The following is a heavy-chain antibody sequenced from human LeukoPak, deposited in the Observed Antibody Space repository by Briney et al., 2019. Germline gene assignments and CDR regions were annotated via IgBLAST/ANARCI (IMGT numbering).Heavy chain of an antibody. CDR3: ARDRPFIAAAGTGAFDI. J-gene: IGHJ3*02. V-gene: IGHV3-21*01. D-gene: IGHD6-13*01. CDR2: ISSSSSYI. CDR1: GFTFSSYS. Sequence: GRSMRLSRAASGFTFSSYSMNWVSQAAGKGLEWVSSISSSSSYIYYADSVKGRFTISRDNAKDELYLKMDSLRAEDTAVYYCARDRPFIAAAGTGAFDIWGQGTMVTVSS.